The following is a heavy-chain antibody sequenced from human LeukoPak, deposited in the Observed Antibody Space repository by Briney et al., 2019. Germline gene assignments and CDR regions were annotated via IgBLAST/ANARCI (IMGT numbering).Heavy chain of an antibody. D-gene: IGHD3-22*01. CDR1: GGSISSSSYY. V-gene: IGHV4-39*01. Sequence: SETLSLTCTVSGGSISSSSYYWGWIRQPPGKGLEWIGSIYYSGSTYYNPSLKSRVTISVDTSKNQFSLKLSSVTAADTAVYYCARLPPPYHYDSSGYGSDYWGQGTLVTVSS. CDR3: ARLPPPYHYDSSGYGSDY. J-gene: IGHJ4*02. CDR2: IYYSGST.